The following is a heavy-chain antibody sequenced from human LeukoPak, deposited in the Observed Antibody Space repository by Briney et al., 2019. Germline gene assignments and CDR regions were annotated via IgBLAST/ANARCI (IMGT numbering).Heavy chain of an antibody. CDR2: IYTSGST. J-gene: IGHJ4*02. V-gene: IGHV4-61*02. CDR1: GGSISSGSYY. Sequence: SETLSLTCTVSGGSISSGSYYWSWIRQPAGKGLEWIGRIYTSGSTNHNPSLKSRVTISVDTSKNQFSLKLSSVTAADTAVYYCARGVSTDYWGQGTLVTVSS. CDR3: ARGVSTDY. D-gene: IGHD6-13*01.